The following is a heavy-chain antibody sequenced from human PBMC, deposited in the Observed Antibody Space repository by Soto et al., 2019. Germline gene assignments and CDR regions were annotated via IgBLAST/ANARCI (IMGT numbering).Heavy chain of an antibody. J-gene: IGHJ4*02. CDR3: ATWVDYGDFEGFDF. Sequence: QGQLLQSGAEVKKPGASVKVSCKTSGYSFTDYKLHWVRQAPGQGLEWMGWVDPNGGGSNSAQKSPGPITMTWDTSITTAYLDQTRLTCDDTATYFCATWVDYGDFEGFDFWGQGTLVTVSS. CDR1: GYSFTDYK. D-gene: IGHD4-17*01. CDR2: VDPNGGGS. V-gene: IGHV1-2*02.